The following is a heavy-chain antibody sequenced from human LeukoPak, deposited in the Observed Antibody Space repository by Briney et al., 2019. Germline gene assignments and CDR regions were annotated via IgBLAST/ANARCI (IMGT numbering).Heavy chain of an antibody. CDR3: AKVAATLFGFFDF. CDR1: GFTFSKAW. CDR2: ISNDGIDK. D-gene: IGHD3-10*02. Sequence: GGSLRLSCAASGFTFSKAWMSWVRQAPGKGLEWVAVISNDGIDKYYADSVKGRFTISRDNSKNTLYLQMNSLRAEDTAVYYCAKVAATLFGFFDFWGQGTLVTVSS. J-gene: IGHJ4*02. V-gene: IGHV3-30*18.